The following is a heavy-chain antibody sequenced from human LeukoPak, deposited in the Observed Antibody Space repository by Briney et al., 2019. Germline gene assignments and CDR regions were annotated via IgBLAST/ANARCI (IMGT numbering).Heavy chain of an antibody. CDR2: IWYDGSNK. CDR3: AKDTGGRYDYAWGLPLRRADTGDY. V-gene: IGHV3-33*06. CDR1: GFTFSSYG. J-gene: IGHJ4*02. Sequence: PGGSLRLSCAASGFTFSSYGMHWVRQAPGKGLEWVAVIWYDGSNKYYADSVKGRFTISRDNSKNTLYLQMNSLRAEDTAVYYCAKDTGGRYDYAWGLPLRRADTGDYWGQGTLVTVSS. D-gene: IGHD3-16*01.